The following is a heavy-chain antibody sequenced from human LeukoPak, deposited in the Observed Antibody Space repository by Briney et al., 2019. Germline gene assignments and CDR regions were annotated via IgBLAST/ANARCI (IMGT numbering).Heavy chain of an antibody. J-gene: IGHJ6*02. V-gene: IGHV3-23*01. CDR3: ATGDSGPYYYYGMDV. CDR2: ISGSGGST. CDR1: GFTFSSYA. D-gene: IGHD4-17*01. Sequence: GGSLRLSCAASGFTFSSYAMSWVRQAPGKGLEWVSAISGSGGSTYYADSVKGRFTISRDNSKNTLYLQMNSLRAEDTAVYYCATGDSGPYYYYGMDVWGQGTTVTVSS.